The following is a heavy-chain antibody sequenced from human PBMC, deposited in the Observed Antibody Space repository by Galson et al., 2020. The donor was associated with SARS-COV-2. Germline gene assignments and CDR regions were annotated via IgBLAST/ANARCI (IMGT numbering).Heavy chain of an antibody. CDR2: IDWDDDK. CDR3: ARINYDILTGYFYVDY. D-gene: IGHD3-9*01. J-gene: IGHJ4*02. V-gene: IGHV2-70*01. CDR1: GFSLSTSGMC. Sequence: SGPTLVKPTQTLTLTCTFSGFSLSTSGMCVSWIRQPPGKALEWLALIDWDDDKYYSTSLKTRLTISKDTSKNQVVLTMTNMDPVDTATYYWARINYDILTGYFYVDYWGQGTLVTVSS.